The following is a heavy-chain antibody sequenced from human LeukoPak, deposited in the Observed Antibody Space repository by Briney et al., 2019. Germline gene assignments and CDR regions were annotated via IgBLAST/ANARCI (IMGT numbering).Heavy chain of an antibody. D-gene: IGHD2-15*01. J-gene: IGHJ3*02. V-gene: IGHV4-4*07. CDR3: ARDWDLGDCSGGDCTHDALDI. CDR2: IYTSGSTNYT. CDR1: GGSISTYY. Sequence: PSETLSLTCIVSGGSISTYYWSWIRQPAGKGLEWIGRIYTSGSTNYTNYNPSLKSRVTMSADTSKNHFSLKLSSVTAVDTAVYYCARDWDLGDCSGGDCTHDALDIWGQGTMVTVSS.